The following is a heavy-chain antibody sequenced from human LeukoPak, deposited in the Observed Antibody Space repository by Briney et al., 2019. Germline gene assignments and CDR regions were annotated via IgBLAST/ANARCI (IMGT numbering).Heavy chain of an antibody. CDR2: INDSNDNT. Sequence: GGSLRLSCAASGFTFTNYAMTWVRQAPGKGLEWVSTINDSNDNTYSADSVKGRFTISRDNSKNTLYLQMNNLRAEDTAVYYCAKGNYDSTPFDSWGQGTLVTVSS. CDR3: AKGNYDSTPFDS. CDR1: GFTFTNYA. D-gene: IGHD3-22*01. J-gene: IGHJ4*02. V-gene: IGHV3-23*01.